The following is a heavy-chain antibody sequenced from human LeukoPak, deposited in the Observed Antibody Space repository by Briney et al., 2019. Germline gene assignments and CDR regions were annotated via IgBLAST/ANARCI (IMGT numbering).Heavy chain of an antibody. Sequence: GGSLRLSCAASGFTFSSYAMSWVRQAPGKGLEWVSAISGSGGSTYYADSVKGRFTISRDNSKNTLYLQMNSLRAEDTAVYYCARAPGYSSGWYYFDYWGQGTLVTVSS. J-gene: IGHJ4*02. CDR1: GFTFSSYA. V-gene: IGHV3-23*01. D-gene: IGHD6-19*01. CDR3: ARAPGYSSGWYYFDY. CDR2: ISGSGGST.